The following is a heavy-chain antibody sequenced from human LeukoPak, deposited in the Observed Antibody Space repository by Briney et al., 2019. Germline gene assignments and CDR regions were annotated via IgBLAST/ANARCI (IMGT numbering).Heavy chain of an antibody. V-gene: IGHV3-23*01. CDR2: SSGSGGRT. J-gene: IGHJ6*03. Sequence: GGSLRLSCAASGFTFSIYAMSWVRQGPAKGLECVSGSSGSGGRTYYADSVKGRFTISRDNSKNTLYLQMNSLRAEDTAVYYCAKSRGQTQGNYYLDVWGKGTTVTVSS. CDR1: GFTFSIYA. CDR3: AKSRGQTQGNYYLDV.